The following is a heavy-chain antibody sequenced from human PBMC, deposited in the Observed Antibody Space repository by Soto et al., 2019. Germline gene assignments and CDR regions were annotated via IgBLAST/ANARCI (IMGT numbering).Heavy chain of an antibody. CDR3: TSEKGWRQSPLAS. D-gene: IGHD4-4*01. Sequence: LVESGGGLVKTGGSIRLSCAASGFIFRNAWMSWVRQAPGKGLEWVGRIKSKSSGGTTDYAAPVEGRVAITRDDSKSILYLQMTSLTIEDTAVYFCTSEKGWRQSPLASWGQGALVTVSS. V-gene: IGHV3-15*01. J-gene: IGHJ4*02. CDR2: IKSKSSGGTT. CDR1: GFIFRNAW.